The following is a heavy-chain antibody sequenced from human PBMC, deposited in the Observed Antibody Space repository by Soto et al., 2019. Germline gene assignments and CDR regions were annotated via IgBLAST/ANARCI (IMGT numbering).Heavy chain of an antibody. CDR1: GFTFSSYA. V-gene: IGHV3-23*01. D-gene: IGHD6-13*01. CDR2: ISGSGGST. J-gene: IGHJ5*02. CDR3: AKVDSIAAGWGFDP. Sequence: GGSLRLSCAASGFTFSSYAMSWVRQAPGKGLEWVSAISGSGGSTYYAGSVEGRFTISRDNSKNTLYLQMNSLRAEDTAVYYCAKVDSIAAGWGFDPWGQGTLVTVSS.